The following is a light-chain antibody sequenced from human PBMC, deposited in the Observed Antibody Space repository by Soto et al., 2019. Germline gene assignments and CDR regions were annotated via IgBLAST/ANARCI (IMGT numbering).Light chain of an antibody. CDR2: DVS. CDR3: SSYAGRNNLV. V-gene: IGLV2-8*01. J-gene: IGLJ2*01. Sequence: QSVLTQPPSASGSPGQSVTISCTGTSSDVGGYNYVSWYQQHPGTAPKLMIYDVSKRPSGVPDRFSGSKSGNTASLTVSGLQAEDEADYYCSSYAGRNNLVFGGGTQLTVL. CDR1: SSDVGGYNY.